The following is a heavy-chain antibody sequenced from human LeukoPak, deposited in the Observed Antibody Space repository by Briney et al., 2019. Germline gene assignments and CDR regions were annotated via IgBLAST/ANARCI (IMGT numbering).Heavy chain of an antibody. J-gene: IGHJ1*01. D-gene: IGHD2-15*01. V-gene: IGHV3-48*02. Sequence: GGSLRLSCAASGFTFSSYSMNWVRQAPGKGLEWVSYISSSSSTIYYADSVKGRFTITRDNAKNSLYLQMNSLRDEDTAVYYCATYSFEYFQHWGQGTLVTVSS. CDR2: ISSSSSTI. CDR1: GFTFSSYS. CDR3: ATYSFEYFQH.